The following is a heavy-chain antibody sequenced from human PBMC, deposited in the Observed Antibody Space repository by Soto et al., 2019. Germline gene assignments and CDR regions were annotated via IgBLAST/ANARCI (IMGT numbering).Heavy chain of an antibody. D-gene: IGHD6-13*01. CDR3: ALGSSSSRRYYYYGMDV. CDR1: GFTFSSYA. Sequence: EVQLLESGGGLVQPGGSLRLSCAASGFTFSSYAMSWVRQAPGKGLEWGSAISGSGGITYYADSVKGRFTISRDNSKNTLYLQMNSLRAEDTAVYYCALGSSSSRRYYYYGMDVWGQGTTVTVSS. J-gene: IGHJ6*02. CDR2: ISGSGGIT. V-gene: IGHV3-23*01.